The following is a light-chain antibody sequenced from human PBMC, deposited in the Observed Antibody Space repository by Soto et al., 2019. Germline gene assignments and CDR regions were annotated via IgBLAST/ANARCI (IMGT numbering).Light chain of an antibody. CDR2: EVS. J-gene: IGLJ3*02. V-gene: IGLV2-14*01. Sequence: QAVVTQPASVSGSPGQSITISCTGTSSDIGGYNYVSWYQQHPGKAPKLIIYEVSNRPSGVSNRFSGSKSGNTASLTISGLQAEDEADYSCSSYTRTSTLVFGGGTKVTVL. CDR3: SSYTRTSTLV. CDR1: SSDIGGYNY.